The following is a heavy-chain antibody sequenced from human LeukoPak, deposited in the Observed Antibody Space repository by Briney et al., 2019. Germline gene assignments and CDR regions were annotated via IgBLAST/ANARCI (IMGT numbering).Heavy chain of an antibody. Sequence: ASVKVSCKIPGFGLSVLSIHWMRQAPGKGLEWVGGIRPETGEPIYAQKFQGRVTVTEDTVTDTGYMELRSLRSEDTAVYYCARSWGLVGATHFDYWGQGTLVTVSS. D-gene: IGHD1-26*01. J-gene: IGHJ4*02. V-gene: IGHV1-24*01. CDR3: ARSWGLVGATHFDY. CDR2: IRPETGEP. CDR1: GFGLSVLS.